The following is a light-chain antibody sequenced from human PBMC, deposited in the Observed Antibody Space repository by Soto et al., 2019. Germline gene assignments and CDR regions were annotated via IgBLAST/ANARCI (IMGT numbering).Light chain of an antibody. CDR1: SSNIGAGYD. CDR2: GNS. Sequence: QSALTQPPSVSGAPRQRVTISCTGSSSNIGAGYDVHWYQQFPGTAPKLLIYGNSNRPSGVPDRFSGSKSGSSASLAITGLQAEDEADYYCQSYDSSLSGYVFGTGTKLTVL. V-gene: IGLV1-40*01. J-gene: IGLJ1*01. CDR3: QSYDSSLSGYV.